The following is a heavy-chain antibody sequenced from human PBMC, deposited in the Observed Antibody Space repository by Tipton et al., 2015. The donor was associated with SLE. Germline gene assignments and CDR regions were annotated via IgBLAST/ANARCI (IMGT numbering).Heavy chain of an antibody. V-gene: IGHV4-31*03. Sequence: TLSLTCSVSGASTKSGGYYWNWIRHYPGKGLEWIGYVYDTATTHYNPSLQSRVAISVDTSKNQVSLNLLSVTAADTALYYCARDGSREGYQGVFGVWGQGMLVTVSS. CDR2: VYDTATT. CDR1: GASTKSGGYY. CDR3: ARDGSREGYQGVFGV. D-gene: IGHD5-24*01. J-gene: IGHJ4*02.